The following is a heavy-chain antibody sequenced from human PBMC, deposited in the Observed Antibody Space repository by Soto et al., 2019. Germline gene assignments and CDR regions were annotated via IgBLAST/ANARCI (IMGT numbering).Heavy chain of an antibody. D-gene: IGHD3-16*01. CDR3: ARDYEDDYIWGSHSHDDAFDI. CDR1: GFTFSSYG. J-gene: IGHJ3*02. Sequence: GGSLRLSCAASGFTFSSYGMHWVRQAPGKGLEWVAVIWYDGSNKYYADSVKGRFTISRDNSKNTLYLQMNSLRAEDTAVYYCARDYEDDYIWGSHSHDDAFDIWGQGTMVTVSS. CDR2: IWYDGSNK. V-gene: IGHV3-33*01.